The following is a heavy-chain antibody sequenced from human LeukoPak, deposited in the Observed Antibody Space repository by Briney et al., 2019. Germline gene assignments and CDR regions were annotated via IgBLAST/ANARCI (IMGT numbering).Heavy chain of an antibody. V-gene: IGHV4-31*03. D-gene: IGHD2-2*01. CDR1: GGSISSGGHY. CDR2: IYYSGST. Sequence: PSETLSLTCTVPGGSISSGGHYWSWIRQHPGKGLEWIGYIYYSGSTYYNPSLKSRVTISVDTSKNQFSLKLSSVTAADTAVYYCARGTLYCSSTSCYYFDYWGQGTLVTVSS. J-gene: IGHJ4*02. CDR3: ARGTLYCSSTSCYYFDY.